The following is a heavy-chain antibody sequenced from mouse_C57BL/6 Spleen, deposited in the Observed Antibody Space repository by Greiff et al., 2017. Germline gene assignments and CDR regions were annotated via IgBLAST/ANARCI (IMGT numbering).Heavy chain of an antibody. CDR2: ISYDGSN. CDR3: ASHYDLYAMDY. J-gene: IGHJ4*01. V-gene: IGHV3-6*01. Sequence: QSGPGLVKPSQSLSLTCSVPGYSITSGYYWNWIRQFPGNKLEWMGYISYDGSNNYNPSLKNRSSITRDTSKNQFFLKLNSVTTEDTATYYCASHYDLYAMDYWGQGTSDTVSS. CDR1: GYSITSGYY. D-gene: IGHD2-4*01.